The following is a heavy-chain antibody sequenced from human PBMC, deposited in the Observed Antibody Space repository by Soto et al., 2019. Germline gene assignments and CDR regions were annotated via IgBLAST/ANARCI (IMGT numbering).Heavy chain of an antibody. J-gene: IGHJ4*02. CDR1: GFTFSSYA. D-gene: IGHD1-26*01. CDR3: ARRGSGSYYDY. CDR2: ISGSGGST. Sequence: EVQLLESGGGLVQPGGSLRLSCAASGFTFSSYAMMWVRQAPVKGLEWVSAISGSGGSTYYADSVKGRFTISRDNSKNTLYPQMNSLRAEDTAVYYCARRGSGSYYDYWGQGTLVTVSS. V-gene: IGHV3-23*01.